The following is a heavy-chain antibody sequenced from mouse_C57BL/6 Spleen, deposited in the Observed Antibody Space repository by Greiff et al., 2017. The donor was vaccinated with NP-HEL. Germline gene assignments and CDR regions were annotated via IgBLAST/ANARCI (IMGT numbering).Heavy chain of an antibody. CDR3: TTFPDGYYGGFAY. D-gene: IGHD2-3*01. Sequence: VQLQQSGAELVRPGASVKLSCTASGFNIKDYYMHWVKQRPEQGLEWIGRIDPEDGDTEYDPKFQGKATMTADTSSNTAYLQLSSLTSEDTAVYYCTTFPDGYYGGFAYWGQGTLVTVSA. CDR2: IDPEDGDT. V-gene: IGHV14-1*01. J-gene: IGHJ3*01. CDR1: GFNIKDYY.